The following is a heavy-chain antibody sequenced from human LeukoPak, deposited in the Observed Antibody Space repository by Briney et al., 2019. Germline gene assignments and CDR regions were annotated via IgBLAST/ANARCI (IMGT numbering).Heavy chain of an antibody. CDR3: ARHFGVDTAMYDY. V-gene: IGHV3-21*01. D-gene: IGHD5-18*01. CDR1: GFTFSSYS. CDR2: ISSSSSYI. Sequence: GGSLRLSCAASGFTFSSYSMNWVRQAPGKGLEWVSSISSSSSYIYYADSVKSRFTISRDNAKNSLYLQMNSLRAEDTAVYYCARHFGVDTAMYDYWGQGTLVTVSS. J-gene: IGHJ4*02.